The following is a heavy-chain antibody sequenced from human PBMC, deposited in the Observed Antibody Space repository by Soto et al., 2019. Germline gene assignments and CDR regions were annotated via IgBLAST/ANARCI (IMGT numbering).Heavy chain of an antibody. CDR2: INYSGNT. V-gene: IGHV4-59*01. D-gene: IGHD6-6*01. J-gene: IGHJ4*02. CDR1: GGSISIYY. CDR3: ARDSASSSSRGLDS. Sequence: SETLSLTCTVSGGSISIYYWSWIRQPPGKGLEWIGYINYSGNTNYNPSLRSRVTMSVDTSKKQFSLKVSSVTAADTAVYYCARDSASSSSRGLDSWGQGTQVTVSS.